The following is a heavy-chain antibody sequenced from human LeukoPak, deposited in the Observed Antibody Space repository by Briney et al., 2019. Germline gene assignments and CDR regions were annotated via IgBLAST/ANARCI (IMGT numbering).Heavy chain of an antibody. CDR3: ARDPNGDYIGTFDM. CDR1: EFTFSSYG. D-gene: IGHD4-17*01. J-gene: IGHJ3*02. Sequence: GGSLRLSCAASEFTFSSYGMSWVRQAPGKGLEWVSSISGSGGSTQYAASVQGRFAISRDNSKNTLYLQRNSLRVEDTAVYFCARDPNGDYIGTFDMWGRGTMVSVSS. V-gene: IGHV3-23*01. CDR2: ISGSGGST.